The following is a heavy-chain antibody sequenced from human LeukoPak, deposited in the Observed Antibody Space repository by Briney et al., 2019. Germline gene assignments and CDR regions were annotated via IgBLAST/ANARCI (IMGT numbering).Heavy chain of an antibody. J-gene: IGHJ6*02. CDR1: GGSFSGYY. Sequence: SETLSLTCAVYGGSFSGYYWSWIRQPPGKGLEWIGEINHSGSTNYNPSLKSRVTMSVDTSKNQFSLKLSSVTAADTAVYYCARREIRYYYYGMDVWGQGTTVTVSS. V-gene: IGHV4-34*01. CDR2: INHSGST. CDR3: ARREIRYYYYGMDV.